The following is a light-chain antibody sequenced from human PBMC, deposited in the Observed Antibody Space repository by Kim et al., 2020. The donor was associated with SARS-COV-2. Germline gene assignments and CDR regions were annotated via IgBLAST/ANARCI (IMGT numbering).Light chain of an antibody. Sequence: ASVGSRITITCRASRSVSTFLNWYQEKAGKPPKSLIFAASVLQSGVQSRFSGSGSGTDFTLTISSLEPEDFATYYCQQSYSSPPTFGQGTRLEIK. J-gene: IGKJ5*01. V-gene: IGKV1-39*01. CDR1: RSVSTF. CDR2: AAS. CDR3: QQSYSSPPT.